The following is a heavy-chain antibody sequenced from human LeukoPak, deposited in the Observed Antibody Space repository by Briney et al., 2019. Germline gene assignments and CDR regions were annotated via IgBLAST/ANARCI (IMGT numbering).Heavy chain of an antibody. CDR2: SDPEDGKT. V-gene: IGHV1-24*01. Sequence: ASVKVSCKVSGYTLTEISIHWVRQAAGKGPEWMGGSDPEDGKTSYAQKFQARVTMTEDTSTDTAYMELSSLMAEDTAVYYCATYPWYGNSVNHPFDVWGQGTMVTVSS. D-gene: IGHD4-23*01. CDR3: ATYPWYGNSVNHPFDV. J-gene: IGHJ3*01. CDR1: GYTLTEIS.